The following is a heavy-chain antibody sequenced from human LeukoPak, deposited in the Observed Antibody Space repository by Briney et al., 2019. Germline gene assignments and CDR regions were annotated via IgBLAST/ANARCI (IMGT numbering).Heavy chain of an antibody. CDR3: ARGRGYSYGYFDY. V-gene: IGHV1-2*02. CDR1: GYTFTGYN. J-gene: IGHJ4*02. Sequence: GASVKVSCTASGYTFTGYNMHWVRQAPGQGLEWMGWINPNSGGTNYAQKFQGRVTMTRDTSISTAYMELSRLRSDDTAVYYCARGRGYSYGYFDYWGQGTLVTVSS. D-gene: IGHD5-18*01. CDR2: INPNSGGT.